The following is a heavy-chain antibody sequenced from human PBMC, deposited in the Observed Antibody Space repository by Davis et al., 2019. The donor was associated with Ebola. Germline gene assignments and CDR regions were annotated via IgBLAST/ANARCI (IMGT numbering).Heavy chain of an antibody. Sequence: SETLSLTCTVSGGYISGYYWSWIRQPPGKGLEWIGEINHSGSTNYNPSLKSRVTISVDTSKNQFSLKLSSVTAADTAVYYCARVGPDYDILTGLSFDPWGQGTLVTVSS. V-gene: IGHV4-34*01. CDR2: INHSGST. CDR3: ARVGPDYDILTGLSFDP. CDR1: GGYISGYY. J-gene: IGHJ5*02. D-gene: IGHD3-9*01.